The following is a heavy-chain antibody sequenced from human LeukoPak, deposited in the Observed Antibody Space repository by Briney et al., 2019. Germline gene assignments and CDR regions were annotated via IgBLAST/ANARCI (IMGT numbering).Heavy chain of an antibody. CDR3: ARTDKGELRFLELAFDI. V-gene: IGHV4-30-4*08. Sequence: SETLSLTCTVSGGSISSGGYYWSWIRQHPGKGLEWIGYIYYSGSTYYNPSLKSRVTISVDTSKNQFSLKLSSVTAADTAVYYCARTDKGELRFLELAFDIWGQGTMVTVSS. CDR1: GGSISSGGYY. J-gene: IGHJ3*02. D-gene: IGHD3-3*01. CDR2: IYYSGST.